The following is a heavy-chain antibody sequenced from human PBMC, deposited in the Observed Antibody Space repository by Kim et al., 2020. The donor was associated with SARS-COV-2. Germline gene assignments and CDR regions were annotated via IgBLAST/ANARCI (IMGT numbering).Heavy chain of an antibody. Sequence: NNNPSLKSRITISVDTSKNQFSLKRSSVTAADTAVYFCGRLRYSTLYAMDVWGQGTTVIVSS. J-gene: IGHJ6*02. V-gene: IGHV4-59*01. D-gene: IGHD3-9*01. CDR3: GRLRYSTLYAMDV.